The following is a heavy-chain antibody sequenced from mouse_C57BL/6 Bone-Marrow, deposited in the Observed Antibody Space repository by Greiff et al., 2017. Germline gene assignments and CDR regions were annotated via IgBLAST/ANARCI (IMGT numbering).Heavy chain of an antibody. V-gene: IGHV5-6*01. Sequence: EVMLVESGGDLVKPGGSLKLSCAASGFTFSSYGMSWVRQTPDKRLEWVATISSGGSYTYSTDSVKGRFTISRDNAKNTLYLQMSSLKSEDTAMYYCARERPFAYWGQGTLVTVSA. J-gene: IGHJ3*01. CDR2: ISSGGSYT. CDR1: GFTFSSYG. D-gene: IGHD2-12*01. CDR3: ARERPFAY.